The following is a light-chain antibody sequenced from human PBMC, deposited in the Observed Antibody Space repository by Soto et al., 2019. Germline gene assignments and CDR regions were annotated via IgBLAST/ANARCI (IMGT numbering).Light chain of an antibody. V-gene: IGKV1-33*01. J-gene: IGKJ2*01. CDR1: QDISKY. CDR3: QQYDNLPMYT. Sequence: DIQMTQSPSSLSASVGDRVTITCQASQDISKYLNWYQQKPGKAPKLLIYDASHLETGVPSRFSGSGSGTDVTFTISSLQPEDIATYYCQQYDNLPMYTFGQGTKLEIK. CDR2: DAS.